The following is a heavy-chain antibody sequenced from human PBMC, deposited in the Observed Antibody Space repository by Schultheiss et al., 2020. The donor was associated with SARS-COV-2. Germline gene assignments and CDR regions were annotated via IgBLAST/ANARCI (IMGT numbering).Heavy chain of an antibody. CDR2: IKQDGSEK. V-gene: IGHV3-7*02. J-gene: IGHJ5*01. D-gene: IGHD2-8*01. CDR3: ARGLGTSWFAS. Sequence: GGSLRLSCVDSGFTFSSYWMSWVRLAPGKGLEWVANIKQDGSEKYYVDSVKGRFTITRDNAKKSLYLQMHSLRGEDTAVYYCARGLGTSWFASWGQGTLVTVSS. CDR1: GFTFSSYW.